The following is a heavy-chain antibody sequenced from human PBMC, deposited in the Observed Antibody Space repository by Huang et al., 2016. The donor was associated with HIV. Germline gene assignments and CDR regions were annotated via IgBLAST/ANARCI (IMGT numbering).Heavy chain of an antibody. CDR2: INSDGRRS. CDR3: VRDPRIQSWLNYFDY. V-gene: IGHV3-74*01. D-gene: IGHD3-22*01. CDR1: GFTFSSYW. Sequence: EVQLVESGGGLVQPGGSLRLSCAASGFTFSSYWRHWVRPAPGKGVVWVSRINSDGRRSGYADSVKGRFTISGDNAKNTLYLQMNSLRAEDTAVYYCVRDPRIQSWLNYFDYWGQGTLVSVSS. J-gene: IGHJ4*02.